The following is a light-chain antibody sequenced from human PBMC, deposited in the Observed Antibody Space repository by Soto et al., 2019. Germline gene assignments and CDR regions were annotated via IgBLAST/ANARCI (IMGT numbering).Light chain of an antibody. J-gene: IGLJ2*01. Sequence: QSGLTQPSSVSGSPGQSITISCTGTSNDIGSYNYVSWYQQHPGRTPQLIIYDVSYRPSGVSNRFSGSKSGNTASLTISGLQAEDEADYYCSSCTSSSTIFGGGTKLTVL. V-gene: IGLV2-14*01. CDR2: DVS. CDR1: SNDIGSYNY. CDR3: SSCTSSSTI.